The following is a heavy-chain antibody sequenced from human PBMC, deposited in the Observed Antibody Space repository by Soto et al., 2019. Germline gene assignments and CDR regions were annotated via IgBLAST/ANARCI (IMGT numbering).Heavy chain of an antibody. Sequence: ASVKVSCKASGYTFTSYGISWVRQAPGQGLEWMGWISAYNGNTNYAQKLQGRVTMTTDTSTSTAYMELRSLRSDDTAVYYCAVTYDFWSGYPNYFDYWGQGTLVTVSS. CDR1: GYTFTSYG. CDR2: ISAYNGNT. D-gene: IGHD3-3*01. V-gene: IGHV1-18*01. J-gene: IGHJ4*02. CDR3: AVTYDFWSGYPNYFDY.